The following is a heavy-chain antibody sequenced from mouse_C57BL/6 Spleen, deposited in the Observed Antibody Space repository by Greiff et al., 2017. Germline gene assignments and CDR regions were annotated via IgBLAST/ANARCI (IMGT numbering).Heavy chain of an antibody. CDR3: ARDGNYYGNFYFDY. Sequence: DVKLQESGPGLVKPSQSLSLTCSVTGYSITSGYYWNWIRQFPGNKLEWMGYISYDGSNNYNPSLKNRISITRDTSKNQFFLKLNSVTTEDTATYDCARDGNYYGNFYFDYWGQGTTLTVSS. CDR2: ISYDGSN. CDR1: GYSITSGYY. V-gene: IGHV3-6*01. D-gene: IGHD2-1*01. J-gene: IGHJ2*01.